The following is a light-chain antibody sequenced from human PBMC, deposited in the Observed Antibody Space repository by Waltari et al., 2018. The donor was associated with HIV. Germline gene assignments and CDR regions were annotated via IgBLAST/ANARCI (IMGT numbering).Light chain of an antibody. V-gene: IGLV1-40*01. CDR3: QSYDSSLNAWV. CDR2: ANT. CDR1: SSNIGARHD. J-gene: IGLJ3*02. Sequence: QSVLTHPPSVSGAPGQRVTISCPGSSSNIGARHDAHRYQQFPRTPPKRVLFANTNRPAGIPDRFSGSKSVTSASLVITGVQAEDEADYYCQSYDSSLNAWVFGGGTKLTVL.